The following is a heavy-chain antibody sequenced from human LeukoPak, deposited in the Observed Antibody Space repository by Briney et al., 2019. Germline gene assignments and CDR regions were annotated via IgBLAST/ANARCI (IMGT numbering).Heavy chain of an antibody. D-gene: IGHD6-13*01. V-gene: IGHV3-23*01. CDR1: GFIFNKHA. Sequence: GGSLRLSCAASGFIFNKHAMSWVRQAPGKGLEWVSGLSGSGGSTYYADSVKGRFTISKDNSKNTVYLQMSSLRVDDTAVYYCAKAASSSWPSYYYGMDVWGQGTTVTVSS. CDR3: AKAASSSWPSYYYGMDV. CDR2: LSGSGGST. J-gene: IGHJ6*02.